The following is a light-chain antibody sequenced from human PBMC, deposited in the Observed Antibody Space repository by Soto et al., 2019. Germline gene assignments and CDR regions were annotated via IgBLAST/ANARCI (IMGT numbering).Light chain of an antibody. CDR2: YDD. CDR1: SSNIGNNA. Sequence: QSVLTQSPSVSEAPRQRVTISCSGSSSNIGNNAVNWYQQLPGKAPKLLIYYDDLLPSGVSDRFSGSKSGTSASLAISGLQSEDEADYYCAAWDDSLNGYYVFGTGTKVTVL. J-gene: IGLJ1*01. V-gene: IGLV1-36*01. CDR3: AAWDDSLNGYYV.